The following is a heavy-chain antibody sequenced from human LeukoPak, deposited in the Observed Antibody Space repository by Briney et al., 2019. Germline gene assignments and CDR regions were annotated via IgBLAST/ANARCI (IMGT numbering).Heavy chain of an antibody. Sequence: GGSLRLSCAPSGFYLDGYAMSWVRQVPGEGREWVSRINWNAAYTYYADSVKGRFTISRDNSKNTVDLQMDSLRAEDTAVYYCAKAGSGWYAPYWGQGTLVTVS. V-gene: IGHV3-20*04. CDR1: GFYLDGYA. CDR3: AKAGSGWYAPY. D-gene: IGHD6-19*01. CDR2: INWNAAYT. J-gene: IGHJ4*02.